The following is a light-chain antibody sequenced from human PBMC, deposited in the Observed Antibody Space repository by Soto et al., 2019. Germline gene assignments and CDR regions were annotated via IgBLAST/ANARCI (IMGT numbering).Light chain of an antibody. V-gene: IGKV3-20*01. Sequence: VLTESPVTLSLSPGERVTLSCSASQSLSSGYLAWYQQKFGQAPSLLIYDASRRATGIPERLSGSGSGTDFTLTINRLEPEDSAVYYCQQYGSSPTFGLGTKVDIK. CDR2: DAS. CDR1: QSLSSGY. CDR3: QQYGSSPT. J-gene: IGKJ1*01.